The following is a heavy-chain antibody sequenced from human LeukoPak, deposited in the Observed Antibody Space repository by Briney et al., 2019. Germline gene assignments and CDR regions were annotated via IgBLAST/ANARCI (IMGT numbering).Heavy chain of an antibody. D-gene: IGHD6-13*01. J-gene: IGHJ4*02. CDR3: AKDYIAAASTRWWPYFDH. CDR1: GFTFSSYA. V-gene: IGHV3-23*01. Sequence: PGGSLRLSCAASGFTFSSYAMSWVRQAPGKGLEWVSAISGSGGSTYYADSVKGRSTISRDNSKNTLYLQMNSLRAEDTAVYYCAKDYIAAASTRWWPYFDHWGQGTLVTVSS. CDR2: ISGSGGST.